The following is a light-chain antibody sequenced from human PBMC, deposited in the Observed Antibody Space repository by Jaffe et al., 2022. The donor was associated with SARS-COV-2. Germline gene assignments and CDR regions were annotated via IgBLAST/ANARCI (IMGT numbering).Light chain of an antibody. CDR1: SSDVGGYNY. Sequence: QSALTQPPSASGSPGQSVTISCTGTSSDVGGYNYVSWYQQHPGTAPKLMIYEVNKRPSGVPDRFSGSKSDNTASLTVSGLQTEDEADYYCSSYAGSYTVFGGGTKLTVL. J-gene: IGLJ2*01. CDR2: EVN. CDR3: SSYAGSYTV. V-gene: IGLV2-8*01.